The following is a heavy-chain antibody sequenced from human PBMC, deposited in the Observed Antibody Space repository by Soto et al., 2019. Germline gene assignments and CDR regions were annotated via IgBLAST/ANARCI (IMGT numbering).Heavy chain of an antibody. V-gene: IGHV3-21*01. CDR3: ARDVIVATTLIPVEV. CDR2: ISSSSSYI. CDR1: VFTFSSYS. D-gene: IGHD5-12*01. J-gene: IGHJ6*02. Sequence: VGSLRLSCASSVFTFSSYSMNCVRHSPGKWLEWVSSISSSSSYIYYADSVKGRFTISRDNAKNSLYLQMNSLRAEDTAVYYCARDVIVATTLIPVEVWGQGTTFNVS.